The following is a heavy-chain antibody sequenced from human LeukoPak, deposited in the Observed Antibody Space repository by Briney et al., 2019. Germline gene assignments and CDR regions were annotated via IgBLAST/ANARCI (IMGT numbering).Heavy chain of an antibody. CDR2: ISHSGST. CDR3: ARGRASYDFWSGYLFDY. V-gene: IGHV4-34*01. J-gene: IGHJ4*02. D-gene: IGHD3-3*01. CDR1: GGPFSGYY. Sequence: SETLSLTCAVYGGPFSGYYWTWIRQPPGKGLEWIGEISHSGSTNYNPSLKSRVTISVDTSKNQFSLKLSSVTAADTAVYYCARGRASYDFWSGYLFDYWGQGTQVTVSS.